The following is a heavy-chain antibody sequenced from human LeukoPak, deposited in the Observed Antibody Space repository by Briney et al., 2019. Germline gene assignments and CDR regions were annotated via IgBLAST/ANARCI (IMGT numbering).Heavy chain of an antibody. V-gene: IGHV1-46*01. CDR1: GYSLTNYY. J-gene: IGHJ4*02. D-gene: IGHD5-12*01. CDR3: ARGAPTTRIGAGRFDY. Sequence: ASVKVSCKAFGYSLTNYYVRWVRQAPGQGLEWMEEINPSGGSTSYAQKFQGRITVTRDTYTNTDDMDLSSLRSEDTATYYCARGAPTTRIGAGRFDYWGQGSLLTVAS. CDR2: INPSGGST.